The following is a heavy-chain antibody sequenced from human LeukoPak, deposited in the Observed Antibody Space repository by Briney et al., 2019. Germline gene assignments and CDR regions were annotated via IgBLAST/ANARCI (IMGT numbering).Heavy chain of an antibody. Sequence: GGSLRLSCAASGFTFSNYGMHWVRQAPGKGLEWVAVIWSDESNKYYADSVKGRFTISRDNFKNTLYLHMNKLRAEDTTVYYCARGVVGATTGWYFDLWGRGTLVTVSS. J-gene: IGHJ2*01. V-gene: IGHV3-33*01. CDR2: IWSDESNK. CDR3: ARGVVGATTGWYFDL. CDR1: GFTFSNYG. D-gene: IGHD1-26*01.